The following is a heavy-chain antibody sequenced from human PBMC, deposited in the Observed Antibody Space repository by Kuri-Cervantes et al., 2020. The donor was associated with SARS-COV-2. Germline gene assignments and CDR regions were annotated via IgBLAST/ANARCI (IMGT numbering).Heavy chain of an antibody. J-gene: IGHJ4*02. CDR3: ARVEGISLDY. D-gene: IGHD3-3*01. CDR1: GFTFSSYS. CDR2: ISSSSSTI. V-gene: IGHV3-48*01. Sequence: LSLTCAAPGFTFSSYSMNWVRQAPGKGLEWVSYISSSSSTIYYADSVKGRFTISRDNAKNSLYLQMNSLRAEDTAVYYCARVEGISLDYWGQGTLVTVSS.